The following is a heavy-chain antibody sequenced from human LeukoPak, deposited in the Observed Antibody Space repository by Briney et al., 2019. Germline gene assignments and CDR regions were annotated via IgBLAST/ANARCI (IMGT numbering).Heavy chain of an antibody. J-gene: IGHJ3*02. D-gene: IGHD4-17*01. CDR3: ARVGYGDYEDAFDI. Sequence: SETLSLTCTVSGGSISSYYWSWIRQPPGKGLGWIGYIYYSGSTNYNPSLKSRVTISVDTSKNQFSLKLSSVTAADTAVYYCARVGYGDYEDAFDIWGQGTMVTVSS. V-gene: IGHV4-59*01. CDR1: GGSISSYY. CDR2: IYYSGST.